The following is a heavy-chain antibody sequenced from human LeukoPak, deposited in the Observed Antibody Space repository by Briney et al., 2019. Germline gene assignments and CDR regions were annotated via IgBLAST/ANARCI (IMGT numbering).Heavy chain of an antibody. CDR2: ISGSGGST. CDR1: GFTFSSYA. Sequence: GGSLRLSCAASGFTFSSYAMSCVRQAPGKGLEWVSAISGSGGSTYYADSVKGRFTISRDNSKNTLYLQMNSLRAEDTAVYYCAKDRQSYGYYFDYWGQGTLVTVSS. D-gene: IGHD5-18*01. V-gene: IGHV3-23*01. J-gene: IGHJ4*02. CDR3: AKDRQSYGYYFDY.